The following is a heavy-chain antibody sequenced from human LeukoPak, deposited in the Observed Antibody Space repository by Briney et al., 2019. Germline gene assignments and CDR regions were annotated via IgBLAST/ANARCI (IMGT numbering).Heavy chain of an antibody. V-gene: IGHV3-23*01. J-gene: IGHJ4*02. CDR3: AKHRLVGPSSFDY. Sequence: PGGSLRLSCSASGFTFSNYAVGWVRQAPGKGLEWVSSISGSGDTTYYADSVKGRFTISRDNSKNTLYLRMNSLRAEDTAVYFCAKHRLVGPSSFDYWGQGTLVTVSS. CDR2: ISGSGDTT. CDR1: GFTFSNYA.